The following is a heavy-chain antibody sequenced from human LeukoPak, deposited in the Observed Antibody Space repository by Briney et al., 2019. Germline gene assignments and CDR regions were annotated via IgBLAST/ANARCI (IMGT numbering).Heavy chain of an antibody. D-gene: IGHD1-26*01. CDR2: IWYDGSDK. V-gene: IGHV3-30*02. Sequence: PGGSLGLSCAASGFTFSSYGMHWVRQAPGKGLEWVAVIWYDGSDKYHADSVKGRFTISRDNSKNTLYLQMNSLRAEDTAVYYCAKPPEVGATVGYFDYWGQGTLVTVSS. CDR3: AKPPEVGATVGYFDY. CDR1: GFTFSSYG. J-gene: IGHJ4*02.